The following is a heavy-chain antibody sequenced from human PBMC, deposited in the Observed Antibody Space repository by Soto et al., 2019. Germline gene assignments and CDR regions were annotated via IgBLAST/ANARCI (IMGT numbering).Heavy chain of an antibody. CDR2: IYYSGST. V-gene: IGHV4-59*01. D-gene: IGHD3-22*01. J-gene: IGHJ4*02. CDR1: GGSISSYY. CDR3: ARDYDSSGYYRH. Sequence: SETLSLTCTVSGGSISSYYWSWIRQPPGKGLEWIGYIYYSGSTNYNPSLKSRVTISVDTSKNQFSLKLSSVTAADTAVYYCARDYDSSGYYRHWGQGTQVTVSS.